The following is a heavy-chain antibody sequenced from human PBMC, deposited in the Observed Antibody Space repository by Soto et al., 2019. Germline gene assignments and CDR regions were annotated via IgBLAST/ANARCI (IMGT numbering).Heavy chain of an antibody. CDR1: GDSVTSGSYY. J-gene: IGHJ6*02. D-gene: IGHD7-27*01. CDR3: AREWGLLPYYVMNV. V-gene: IGHV4-61*03. CDR2: ISYTGRA. Sequence: SESLSLTCIVSGDSVTSGSYYWTWLRQPPGKGLEWIGYISYTGRAKYNPSLQSRVTISVDTSKNDFSLNLSSVTAADTAVYFCAREWGLLPYYVMNVWGQGTAVTVS.